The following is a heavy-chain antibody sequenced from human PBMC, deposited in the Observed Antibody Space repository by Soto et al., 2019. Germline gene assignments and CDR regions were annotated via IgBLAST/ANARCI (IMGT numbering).Heavy chain of an antibody. D-gene: IGHD6-19*01. V-gene: IGHV3-30*03. CDR3: ARWLDYGMDV. CDR1: GFTFSSYA. J-gene: IGHJ6*02. CDR2: ISYEGSNK. Sequence: GGSLRLSCATSGFTFSSYAMHWVRQAPGKGLEWVAVISYEGSNKKYADSVKGRFTMSRDNSNNTLYLQMNSLGAEDTAVYYCARWLDYGMDVWGQGTTVTVSS.